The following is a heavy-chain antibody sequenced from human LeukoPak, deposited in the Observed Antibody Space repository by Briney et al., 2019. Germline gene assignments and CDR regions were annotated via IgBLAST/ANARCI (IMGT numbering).Heavy chain of an antibody. CDR1: GGSISSSSYY. D-gene: IGHD3-10*01. Sequence: SETLSRTCTVSGGSISSSSYYWGWIRQPPGKGLEWIGSIYYSGSTYCNPALKSRLTISVDTSKNQFSLKLSSVTAADTAVYYCAREANRYYYGSGTLGFDSWGQGTLVSVSS. V-gene: IGHV4-39*02. CDR2: IYYSGST. J-gene: IGHJ4*02. CDR3: AREANRYYYGSGTLGFDS.